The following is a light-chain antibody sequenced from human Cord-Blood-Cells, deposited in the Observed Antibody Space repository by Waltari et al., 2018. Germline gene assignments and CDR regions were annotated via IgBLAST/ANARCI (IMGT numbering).Light chain of an antibody. CDR3: SSYTSSSTNYV. CDR1: SSEVGGYNY. Sequence: QSALTQPASVSGSPGQSITISCPGTSSEVGGYNYFSWYQPHPGKAPKLMIYDVSNRPSGVSNRFSGSKSGNTASLTISGLQAEDEADYYCSSYTSSSTNYVFGTGTKVTVL. CDR2: DVS. V-gene: IGLV2-14*01. J-gene: IGLJ1*01.